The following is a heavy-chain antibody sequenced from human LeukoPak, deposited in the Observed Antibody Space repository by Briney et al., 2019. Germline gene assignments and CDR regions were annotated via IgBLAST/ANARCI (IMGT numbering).Heavy chain of an antibody. V-gene: IGHV1-69*04. Sequence: SVKVSCKSSGYTFTRYYMHWVRQAPGQGLEWMGRIIPILGIANYAQKFQGRVTITADKSTSTAYMELSSLRSEDTAVYYCARDPSEMATIPYYFDYWGQGTLVTVSS. CDR1: GYTFTRYY. D-gene: IGHD5-24*01. J-gene: IGHJ4*02. CDR3: ARDPSEMATIPYYFDY. CDR2: IIPILGIA.